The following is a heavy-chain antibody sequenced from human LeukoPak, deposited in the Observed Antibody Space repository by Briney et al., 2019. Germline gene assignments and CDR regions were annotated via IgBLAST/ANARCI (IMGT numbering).Heavy chain of an antibody. CDR2: ISFDGVNT. CDR3: ARGQGYESYYYMDV. Sequence: GGSLRLSCEASGFTFSDHFMDWVRQAPGKGLEWVAVISFDGVNTFYADSVKGRFTISRDNSNNTVYLQMNNLRPEDTAVFYCARGQGYESYYYMDVWGKGTTVSVSS. D-gene: IGHD2-2*01. CDR1: GFTFSDHF. J-gene: IGHJ6*03. V-gene: IGHV3-30*03.